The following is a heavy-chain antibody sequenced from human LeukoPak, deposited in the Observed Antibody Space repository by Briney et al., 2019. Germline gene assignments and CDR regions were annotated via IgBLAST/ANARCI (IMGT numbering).Heavy chain of an antibody. CDR1: GFTFSSYG. D-gene: IGHD6-19*01. V-gene: IGHV3-30*02. CDR2: IRYDGSNK. J-gene: IGHJ4*02. Sequence: PGGSLRLSCAASGFTFSSYGMHWVRQAPGKGLEWVAFIRYDGSNKYYPDSVKGRFTTSRDNSKNTLYLQMNSLRAEDTAVYYCAKQRQRVNYSSGWNYDYWGQGTLVTVSS. CDR3: AKQRQRVNYSSGWNYDY.